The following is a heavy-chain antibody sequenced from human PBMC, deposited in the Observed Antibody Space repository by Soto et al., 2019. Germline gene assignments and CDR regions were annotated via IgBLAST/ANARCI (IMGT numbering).Heavy chain of an antibody. CDR3: ARSYPSGNWCDP. J-gene: IGHJ5*02. CDR2: IYYSGST. Sequence: QLQLQESGPGLVKPSETLSLTCTVSGGSISSSSYYWGWIRQPPGKGLEWIGSIYYSGSTYYNPSLKSRVTISVDTSKSRFALKLSSVTAAVTAVYYCARSYPSGNWCDPWGQGTLVTVSS. CDR1: GGSISSSSYY. V-gene: IGHV4-39*01.